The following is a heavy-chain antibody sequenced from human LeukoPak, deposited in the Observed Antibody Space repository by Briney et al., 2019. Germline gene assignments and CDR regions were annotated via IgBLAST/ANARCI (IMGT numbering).Heavy chain of an antibody. D-gene: IGHD7-27*01. Sequence: GASVKVSCKASGYTFTGYYMHWVRQAPGQGLEWMGWINPNSGGTNYAQKFQGRVTMTRDMSISTAYMELSRLRSDDTAVYYCARGPSWGPKKINWENDYWGQGTLVTVSS. CDR3: ARGPSWGPKKINWENDY. CDR2: INPNSGGT. V-gene: IGHV1-2*02. J-gene: IGHJ4*02. CDR1: GYTFTGYY.